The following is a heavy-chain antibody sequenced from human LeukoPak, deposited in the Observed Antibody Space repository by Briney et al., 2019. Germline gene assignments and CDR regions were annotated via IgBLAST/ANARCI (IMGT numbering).Heavy chain of an antibody. CDR1: GGSISSGSYY. V-gene: IGHV4-61*02. D-gene: IGHD3-22*01. CDR2: IYTSGST. Sequence: SETLSLTCTVSGGSISSGSYYWSWIRQLAGKGLEWIGRIYTSGSTNYNPSLKSRVTISVDTSKNQFSLKLSSVTAADTAVYYCARGRDYYDSSGYYLPYHDAFDIWGQGTMVTVSS. CDR3: ARGRDYYDSSGYYLPYHDAFDI. J-gene: IGHJ3*02.